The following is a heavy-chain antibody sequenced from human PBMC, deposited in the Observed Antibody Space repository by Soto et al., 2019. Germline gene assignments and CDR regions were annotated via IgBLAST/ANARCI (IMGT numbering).Heavy chain of an antibody. Sequence: PGESLKISCKGSGYSFTSYWIGWVRQMPGKGLEWMGIIYPGDSDTRYSPSFQGQVTVSADKSISTAYLQWSSLKGSETAMYYCAITRSGYYMAAFDYWGQGTLVTVSS. CDR2: IYPGDSDT. CDR3: AITRSGYYMAAFDY. D-gene: IGHD3-22*01. CDR1: GYSFTSYW. J-gene: IGHJ4*02. V-gene: IGHV5-51*01.